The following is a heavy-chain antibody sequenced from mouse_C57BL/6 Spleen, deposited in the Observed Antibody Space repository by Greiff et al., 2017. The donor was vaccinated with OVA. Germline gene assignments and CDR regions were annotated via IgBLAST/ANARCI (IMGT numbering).Heavy chain of an antibody. V-gene: IGHV1-80*01. CDR1: GYAFSSYW. Sequence: VQLQQSGAELVKPGASVKISCKASGYAFSSYWMNWVKQRPGKGLEWIGQIYPGDGDTNYNGKFKGKATLTADKSSSTAYMQLSSLTSEDSAVYFCARSSVVAKSLYYFDYWGQGTTLTVSS. D-gene: IGHD1-1*01. CDR2: IYPGDGDT. CDR3: ARSSVVAKSLYYFDY. J-gene: IGHJ2*01.